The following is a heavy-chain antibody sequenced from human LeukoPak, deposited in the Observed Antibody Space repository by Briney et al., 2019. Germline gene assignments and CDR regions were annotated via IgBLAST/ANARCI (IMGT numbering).Heavy chain of an antibody. CDR3: ARLGIITAAGSNDY. D-gene: IGHD6-13*01. V-gene: IGHV3-11*01. CDR2: ISYSGDTI. Sequence: GGSLRLSCAASGFSVSSNYMIWVRQAPGKGLEWVSYISYSGDTIYYADSVKGRFTISRDNAKNSLYLQMNSLRAEDTAVYYCARLGIITAAGSNDYWGQGTLVTVSS. J-gene: IGHJ4*02. CDR1: GFSVSSNY.